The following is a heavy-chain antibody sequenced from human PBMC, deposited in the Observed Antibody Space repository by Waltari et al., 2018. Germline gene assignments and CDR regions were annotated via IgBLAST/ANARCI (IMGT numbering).Heavy chain of an antibody. J-gene: IGHJ3*02. CDR2: ITSSGRTT. CDR3: ARARETFDAFDI. CDR1: GFTFSNYD. V-gene: IGHV3-48*03. D-gene: IGHD1-26*01. Sequence: EVQLVESGGGSAQPGGSLRLSCAASGFTFSNYDMNWVRQAPGKGLEWVSYITSSGRTTHYADSVKGRFTISRDNAKNSLYLQMNSLRAEDTAAYSCARARETFDAFDIWGQGTMVTVSS.